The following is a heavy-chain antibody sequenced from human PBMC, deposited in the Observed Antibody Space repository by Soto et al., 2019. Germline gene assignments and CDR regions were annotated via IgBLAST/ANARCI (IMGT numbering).Heavy chain of an antibody. CDR2: ISYDGSNK. V-gene: IGHV3-30-3*01. Sequence: GGSLRLSCAASGFTFSSYAMHWVRQAPGKGLEWVAVISYDGSNKYYADSVKGRFTISRDNSKNTLYLQMNSLRAEDTAVYYCARVFGGYYYGMDVWGQGTTVTVSS. D-gene: IGHD3-3*01. CDR3: ARVFGGYYYGMDV. CDR1: GFTFSSYA. J-gene: IGHJ6*02.